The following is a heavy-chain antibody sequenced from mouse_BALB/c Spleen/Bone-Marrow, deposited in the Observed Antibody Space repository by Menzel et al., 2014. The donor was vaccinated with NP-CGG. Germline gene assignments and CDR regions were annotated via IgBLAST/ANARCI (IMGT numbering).Heavy chain of an antibody. CDR1: GFIFSSYA. V-gene: IGHV5-9-1*01. J-gene: IGHJ3*01. Sequence: EVKLVESGGGLVKPGGSLKLSCAASGFIFSSYAMSWVRQTPEKRLEWVATISSGGSYTYYPDSVKGRFTISRDNAKNTLYLQMSSLRSEDTAMYYCAGVTKFANWGQGTLVTVSA. D-gene: IGHD2-3*01. CDR3: AGVTKFAN. CDR2: ISSGGSYT.